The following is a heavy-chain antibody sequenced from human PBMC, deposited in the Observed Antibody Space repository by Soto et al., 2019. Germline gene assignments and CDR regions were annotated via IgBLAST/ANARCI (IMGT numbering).Heavy chain of an antibody. CDR3: ARDSNFYDFWSGYSYYYYYGMDV. CDR1: GFTFSSYS. CDR2: ISSSSSSI. Sequence: GGSLRLSCAASGFTFSSYSMNWVRQAPGKGLEWVSSISSSSSSIYYADSVKGRFTISRDNAKNSLYLQMNSLRAEDTAVYYCARDSNFYDFWSGYSYYYYYGMDVWGQGTTVTVSS. J-gene: IGHJ6*02. D-gene: IGHD3-3*01. V-gene: IGHV3-21*01.